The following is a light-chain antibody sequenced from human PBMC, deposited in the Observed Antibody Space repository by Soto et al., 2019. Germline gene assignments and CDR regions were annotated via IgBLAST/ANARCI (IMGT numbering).Light chain of an antibody. CDR1: QGISSY. V-gene: IGKV1-9*01. J-gene: IGKJ5*01. CDR2: AAS. CDR3: QQYGYSPIT. Sequence: IQLTQSPSSLSASVGDRVTIACRASQGISSYLAWYQQKPGKAPQLLIYAASSRATGIPDRFSGSGSGTDFTLTIDGLEPEDFVVYYCQQYGYSPITFGQGTRLENK.